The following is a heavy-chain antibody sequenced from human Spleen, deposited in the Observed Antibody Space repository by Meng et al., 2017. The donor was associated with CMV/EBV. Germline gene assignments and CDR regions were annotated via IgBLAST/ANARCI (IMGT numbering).Heavy chain of an antibody. CDR2: INHSGTT. J-gene: IGHJ2*01. Sequence: SQTLSLTCAVYGGYFSGYYWSWIRQPPGKGLEWIAEINHSGTTNYNPSLKRRVTISVDTSKNQFSLRLNSVTAADTAVYYCARPAFGLAYPGFGYFDLWGRGTPVTVSS. CDR1: GGYFSGYY. CDR3: ARPAFGLAYPGFGYFDL. D-gene: IGHD3-10*01. V-gene: IGHV4-34*01.